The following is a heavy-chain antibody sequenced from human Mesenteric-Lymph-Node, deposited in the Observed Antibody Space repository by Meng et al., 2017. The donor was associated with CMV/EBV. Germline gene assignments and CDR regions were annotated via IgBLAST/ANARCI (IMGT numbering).Heavy chain of an antibody. D-gene: IGHD3-22*01. Sequence: SVKVSCKASGYTFTSYAVSWVRQAPGQGLEWMGGIIPILETTNYARKFQGRLTIIADKSTSTAYMELNSLKSEDTAVYYCARGVSWYHDGSGPYYFDYWGQGTLVTVSS. J-gene: IGHJ4*02. V-gene: IGHV1-69*10. CDR3: ARGVSWYHDGSGPYYFDY. CDR2: IIPILETT. CDR1: GYTFTSYA.